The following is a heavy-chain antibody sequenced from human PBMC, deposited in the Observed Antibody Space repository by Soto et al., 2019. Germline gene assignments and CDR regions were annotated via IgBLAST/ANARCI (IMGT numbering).Heavy chain of an antibody. CDR2: ISYDGNKK. V-gene: IGHV3-30-3*01. Sequence: QVQLVESGGGVVQPGRSLRLSCAASGFTLSSYAMHWVRQAPGKGLEWVAVISYDGNKKYYADSVKGRFTISRDNSKNTLYLQMNSMRDDDTAMYYCARLAGYLGSWYGGYFDYWGQGTLVTVSS. D-gene: IGHD6-13*01. CDR1: GFTLSSYA. J-gene: IGHJ4*02. CDR3: ARLAGYLGSWYGGYFDY.